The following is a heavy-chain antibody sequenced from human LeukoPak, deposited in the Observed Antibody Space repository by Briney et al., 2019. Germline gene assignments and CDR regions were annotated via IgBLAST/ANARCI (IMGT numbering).Heavy chain of an antibody. D-gene: IGHD4-23*01. Sequence: KASETLSLTCTVSGGSINSYYWSWIRQPAGKGLEWIGRMYSSGSTNYNPSLKSRVSMSVDTSKNQFSPKLTSVTAADTAVYYCARGGKATVVTMWGQGILVTVSS. CDR3: ARGGKATVVTM. CDR2: MYSSGST. V-gene: IGHV4-4*07. J-gene: IGHJ4*02. CDR1: GGSINSYY.